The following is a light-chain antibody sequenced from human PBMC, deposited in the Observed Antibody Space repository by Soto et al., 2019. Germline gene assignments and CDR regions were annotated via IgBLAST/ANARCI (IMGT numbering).Light chain of an antibody. V-gene: IGKV4-1*01. CDR2: WAS. CDR1: QSVLYSSNNKNY. CDR3: QQYYSTPPT. J-gene: IGKJ1*01. Sequence: DIVMTQSPDSLAVSLGERATINCKSSQSVLYSSNNKNYLAWYQQKPGQPPKLLIYWASTRESGVPDRFSGSGSGTDFTLTISSLQAEDAAVYYCQQYYSTPPTFGQGTKLDI.